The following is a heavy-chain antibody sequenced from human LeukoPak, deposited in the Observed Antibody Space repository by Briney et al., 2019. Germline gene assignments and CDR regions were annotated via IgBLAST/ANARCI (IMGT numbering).Heavy chain of an antibody. J-gene: IGHJ6*03. CDR2: IIPIFGTA. CDR1: GGTFSSYA. D-gene: IGHD5-12*01. V-gene: IGHV1-69*05. CDR3: ARARMEYSGYDFGHYYYYMDV. Sequence: ASVKVSCKASGGTFSSYAISWVRQAPGQGLEWMGGIIPIFGTANYAQKFQGRVTITTDESTSTAYMELSSLRSEDTAVYYCARARMEYSGYDFGHYYYYMDVWGKGTTVTVSS.